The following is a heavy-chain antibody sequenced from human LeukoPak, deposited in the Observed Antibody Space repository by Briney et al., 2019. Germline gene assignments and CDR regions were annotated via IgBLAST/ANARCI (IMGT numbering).Heavy chain of an antibody. CDR2: IIPIFGTA. CDR3: ARDRPAYSSSWYNEGMYYFDY. Sequence: ASVKVSCKASGGTFSSYAISWVRQAPGQGLEWMGGIIPIFGTANYAQKFQGRVTITADESTSTAYMELSSLRSEDTAVYYCARDRPAYSSSWYNEGMYYFDYWGQGTLVTVSS. J-gene: IGHJ4*02. D-gene: IGHD6-13*01. V-gene: IGHV1-69*13. CDR1: GGTFSSYA.